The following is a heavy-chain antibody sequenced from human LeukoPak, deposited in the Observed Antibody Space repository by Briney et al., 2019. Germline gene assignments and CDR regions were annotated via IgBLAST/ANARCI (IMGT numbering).Heavy chain of an antibody. D-gene: IGHD6-19*01. CDR2: IIPILGIA. J-gene: IGHJ4*02. CDR1: GGTFSSYA. CDR3: ARGAPASGLDG. Sequence: SVKVSCKASGGTFSSYAISWVRQAPGQGLEWMGRIIPILGIANYAQKFQGRVTITADKSTSTAYMELSSLRSDDTAVYYCARGAPASGLDGWGQGTLVTVSS. V-gene: IGHV1-69*04.